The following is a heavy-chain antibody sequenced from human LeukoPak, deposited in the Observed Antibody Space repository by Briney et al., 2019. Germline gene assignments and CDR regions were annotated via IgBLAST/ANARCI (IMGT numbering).Heavy chain of an antibody. CDR2: IRHNGSEK. CDR3: ARALTTVVTPAS. Sequence: GGSLRLSCAASGFTFSTFWMSWVRQGPGKGLEWVANIRHNGSEKYYADSVKGRFTISRDNSKNTLYLQMNSLRAEDTAVYYCARALTTVVTPASWGQGTLVTVSS. V-gene: IGHV3-7*01. CDR1: GFTFSTFW. D-gene: IGHD4-23*01. J-gene: IGHJ5*02.